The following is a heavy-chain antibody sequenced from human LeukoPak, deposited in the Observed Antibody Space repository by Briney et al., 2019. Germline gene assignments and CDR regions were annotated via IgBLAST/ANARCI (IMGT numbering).Heavy chain of an antibody. D-gene: IGHD4-23*01. Sequence: PSETVSLTCTVSGGSISSYYWSWIRQPPGKGLEWIGYIYYSGSTNYNPSLKSRVTISVDTSKNQFSLKLSSVTAADTAVYYCARDVGNFNWFDPWGQGTLVTVSS. CDR1: GGSISSYY. CDR2: IYYSGST. CDR3: ARDVGNFNWFDP. V-gene: IGHV4-59*01. J-gene: IGHJ5*02.